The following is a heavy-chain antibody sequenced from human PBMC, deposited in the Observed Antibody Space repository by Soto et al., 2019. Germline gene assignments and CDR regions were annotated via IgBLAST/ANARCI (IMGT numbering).Heavy chain of an antibody. V-gene: IGHV4-4*02. D-gene: IGHD4-17*01. CDR3: ARYDFGIFDY. CDR1: GDSISSSYW. J-gene: IGHJ4*01. Sequence: SETLSLTCAVSGDSISSSYWWSWVRQPPGKGLGWIGEIYHSETTNYNPSLKSRVTLSMDKSKNQFSLMLTSVTAADTAVYFCARYDFGIFDYWGHGILVTVSS. CDR2: IYHSETT.